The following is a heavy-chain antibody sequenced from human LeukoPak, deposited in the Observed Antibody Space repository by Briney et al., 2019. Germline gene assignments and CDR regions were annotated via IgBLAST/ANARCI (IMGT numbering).Heavy chain of an antibody. J-gene: IGHJ4*02. V-gene: IGHV3-66*01. CDR1: GFTVSSNY. Sequence: GGSLRLSCAASGFTVSSNYMSWVRQAPGEGVEWVSVIYSGGSTYYADSVKGRFTISRDNSKNTLYLQMNSLRAEDTAVYYCARVHYGSGATLDYWGQGTLVTVSS. CDR3: ARVHYGSGATLDY. D-gene: IGHD3-10*01. CDR2: IYSGGST.